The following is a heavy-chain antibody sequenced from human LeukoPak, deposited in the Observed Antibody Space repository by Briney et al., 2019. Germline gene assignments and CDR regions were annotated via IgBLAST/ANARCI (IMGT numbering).Heavy chain of an antibody. Sequence: SETLSLTCTVSGGSISSSSYYWGWIRQPPGKGLEWIGSIYYSGSTYYNPSLKSRVTKSVDTSKNQFSLKLSSVTAADTAVYYCARDYYDSSGYLGSGVDYWGQGTLVTVSS. CDR3: ARDYYDSSGYLGSGVDY. CDR1: GGSISSSSYY. V-gene: IGHV4-39*07. CDR2: IYYSGST. J-gene: IGHJ4*02. D-gene: IGHD3-22*01.